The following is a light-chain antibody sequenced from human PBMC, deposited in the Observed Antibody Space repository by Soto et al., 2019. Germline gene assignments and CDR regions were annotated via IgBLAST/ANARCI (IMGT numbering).Light chain of an antibody. Sequence: EIVMTQSPATLSVSPGERATLSCRASQSVSSNLAWYQQKPGQAPRLLIYGASTSVTGIPARLSGSGSGTEFNLTISSLQSEYFAVYYCQQYNNWTLTFGGGTKVEIK. V-gene: IGKV3-15*01. CDR3: QQYNNWTLT. J-gene: IGKJ4*01. CDR1: QSVSSN. CDR2: GAS.